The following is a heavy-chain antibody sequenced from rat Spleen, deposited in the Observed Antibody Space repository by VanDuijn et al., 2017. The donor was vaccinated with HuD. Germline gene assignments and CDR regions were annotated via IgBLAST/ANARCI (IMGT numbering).Heavy chain of an antibody. Sequence: EVQLQESGPGLVKPSQSLSLTCSVTGYSITSNYWGWIRKFPGNKMEWIGHISYRDITSYNPSLKSRISITRDTSKNQFFLQLNSVTAEDTATYYCATGGTYSSGYEIWFAYWGQGTLVTVSS. CDR1: GYSITSNY. CDR2: ISYRDIT. CDR3: ATGGTYSSGYEIWFAY. D-gene: IGHD4-3*01. J-gene: IGHJ3*01. V-gene: IGHV3-1*01.